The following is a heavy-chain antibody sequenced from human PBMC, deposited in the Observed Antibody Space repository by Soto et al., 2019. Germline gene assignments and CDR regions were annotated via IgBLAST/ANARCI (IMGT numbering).Heavy chain of an antibody. J-gene: IGHJ6*02. CDR2: ISWNSGSI. CDR3: AKSTERFLEWAAPGYFDRVISRLDYYYGMDV. Sequence: EVQLVESGGGLVQPGRSLRLSCAASGFTFDDYAMHWVRQAPGKGLEWVSGISWNSGSIGYADSVKGRFTISRDNAKNYLYLQMNSLRAEDTALYYCAKSTERFLEWAAPGYFDRVISRLDYYYGMDVWGQGTTVTVSS. V-gene: IGHV3-9*01. D-gene: IGHD3-3*01. CDR1: GFTFDDYA.